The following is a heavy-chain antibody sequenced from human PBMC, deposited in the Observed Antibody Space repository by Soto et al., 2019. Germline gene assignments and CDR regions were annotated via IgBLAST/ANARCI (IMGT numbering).Heavy chain of an antibody. Sequence: QVQLVESGGDLVKPGGSLRLFCAASGFTFSDYYMSWIRQAPGKGLEWVAYISSRSSTIYYADSVKGRFTISRDNAKNSLYLQMNSLRVEDTAVYYCAREPLPHYSMYGVDVWGQGTTVTVSS. CDR1: GFTFSDYY. CDR2: ISSRSSTI. CDR3: AREPLPHYSMYGVDV. V-gene: IGHV3-11*01. D-gene: IGHD2-21*01. J-gene: IGHJ6*02.